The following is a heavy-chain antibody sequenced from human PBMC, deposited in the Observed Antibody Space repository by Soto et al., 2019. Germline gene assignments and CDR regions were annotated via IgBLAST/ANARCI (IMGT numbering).Heavy chain of an antibody. CDR1: GGSISSGDYY. Sequence: SETLSLTCTVSGGSISSGDYYWSWIRQPPGKGLEWIGYIYYSGSTYYNPSLKSRVTISVDTSKNQFSLKLSSVTAADTAVYYCATVATVTYTLDYWGQGTQVTVSS. CDR3: ATVATVTYTLDY. CDR2: IYYSGST. J-gene: IGHJ4*02. D-gene: IGHD4-17*01. V-gene: IGHV4-30-4*01.